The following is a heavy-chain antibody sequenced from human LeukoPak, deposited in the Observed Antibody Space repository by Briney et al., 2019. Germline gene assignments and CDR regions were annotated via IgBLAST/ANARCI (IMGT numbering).Heavy chain of an antibody. CDR2: ICGSGGST. Sequence: GASLRLSCAASGFTFSGYAMSWVRQAPGKGLEWVSAICGSGGSTYYADSVKGRFTISRDNSKNTLYLQMNSLRAEDTAVYYCAKGGTIRWLQHGHFDYWGQGTPVTVSS. CDR1: GFTFSGYA. J-gene: IGHJ4*02. V-gene: IGHV3-23*01. D-gene: IGHD5-24*01. CDR3: AKGGTIRWLQHGHFDY.